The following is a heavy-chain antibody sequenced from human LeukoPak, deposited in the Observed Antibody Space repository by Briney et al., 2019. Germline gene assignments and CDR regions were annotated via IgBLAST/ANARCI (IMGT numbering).Heavy chain of an antibody. CDR1: GGSISSSSYY. Sequence: SETLSLTCTVSGGSISSSSYYWGWIRQPPGKGLEWIGSICYSGSTYYNPSLKSRVTISVDTSKNQFSLKLSSVTAADTAIYYCTRAVAGDDAFDIWGQGTMVTVSS. V-gene: IGHV4-39*07. D-gene: IGHD6-19*01. CDR3: TRAVAGDDAFDI. CDR2: ICYSGST. J-gene: IGHJ3*02.